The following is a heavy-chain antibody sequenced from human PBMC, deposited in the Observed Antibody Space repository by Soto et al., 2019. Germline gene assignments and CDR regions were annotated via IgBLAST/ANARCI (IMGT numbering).Heavy chain of an antibody. Sequence: GESLKISCKGSGYSFTSYWIGWVRQMPGKGLERMGIIYPGDSDTRYSPSFQGQVTISADKSISTAYLQWSSLKASDTAMYYCATTTGYSSSWHYFDYWGQGTLVTVSS. CDR3: ATTTGYSSSWHYFDY. D-gene: IGHD6-13*01. J-gene: IGHJ4*02. CDR1: GYSFTSYW. CDR2: IYPGDSDT. V-gene: IGHV5-51*01.